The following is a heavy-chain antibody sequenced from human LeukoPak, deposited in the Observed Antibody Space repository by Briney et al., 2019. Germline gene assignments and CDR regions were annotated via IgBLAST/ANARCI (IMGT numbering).Heavy chain of an antibody. V-gene: IGHV3-48*01. Sequence: GGSLRLSCAASGFTFSSYSMNWVRQAPGKGLEWVSYISSSSTIYYADSVKGRFTISRDNAKNSLYLQMNSLRAEDTAVYYCARVDYGDKPGHWGQGTLVTVSS. CDR3: ARVDYGDKPGH. CDR1: GFTFSSYS. D-gene: IGHD4-17*01. J-gene: IGHJ4*02. CDR2: ISSSSTI.